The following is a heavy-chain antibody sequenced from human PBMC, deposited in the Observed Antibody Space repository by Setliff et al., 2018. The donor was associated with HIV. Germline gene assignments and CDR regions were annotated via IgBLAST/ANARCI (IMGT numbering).Heavy chain of an antibody. J-gene: IGHJ3*02. CDR2: INPSDGIP. Sequence: EASVKVSCKASGFSFSRHYMHWVRQAPGEGLEWVAMINPSDGIPSYAQKFQDRVVVTRDTSRSIVYMELSSLLSEDTAVYFCTRAFPPMIPAAFDIWGLGTLVTVSS. V-gene: IGHV1-46*01. CDR3: TRAFPPMIPAAFDI. CDR1: GFSFSRHY. D-gene: IGHD3-16*01.